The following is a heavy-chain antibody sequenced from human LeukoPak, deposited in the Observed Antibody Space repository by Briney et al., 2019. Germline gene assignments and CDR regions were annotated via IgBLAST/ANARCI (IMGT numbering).Heavy chain of an antibody. CDR3: ARERIVVVPAAMDY. CDR1: GGTFSSYA. D-gene: IGHD2-2*01. V-gene: IGHV1-69*04. Sequence: SVKVSCKASGGTFSSYAISWVRQAPGQGLEWMGRIIPILGIANYAQKFQGRVTITADKSTGTAYMELSSPRSEDTAVYYCARERIVVVPAAMDYWGQGTLVTVSS. J-gene: IGHJ4*02. CDR2: IIPILGIA.